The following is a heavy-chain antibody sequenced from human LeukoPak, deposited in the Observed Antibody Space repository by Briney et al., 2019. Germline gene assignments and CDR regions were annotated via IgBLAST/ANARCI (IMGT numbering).Heavy chain of an antibody. CDR2: IGSSGSTI. CDR1: EFTFSDYY. CDR3: ARDRGRWLQYYDY. J-gene: IGHJ4*02. D-gene: IGHD5-24*01. V-gene: IGHV3-11*04. Sequence: GGSLRLSCTASEFTFSDYYMSWIRQAPGKGLEWVAYIGSSGSTILYADSVKGRFTISRDNAKNSLYLQMNSLRAEDTAVYYCARDRGRWLQYYDYWGQGTLVTVSS.